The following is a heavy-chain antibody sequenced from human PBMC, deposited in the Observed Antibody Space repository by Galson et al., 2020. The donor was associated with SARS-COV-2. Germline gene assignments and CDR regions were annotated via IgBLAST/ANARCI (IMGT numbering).Heavy chain of an antibody. CDR2: LSDSGDRT. V-gene: IGHV3-23*01. D-gene: IGHD4-17*01. J-gene: IGHJ4*02. CDR3: AKLSTTVTAGGDYYVHF. Sequence: GESLKISCAASGFTFSRYDMSWVRQAPGKGLEWVSALSDSGDRTYYADSVKGRFTISRDNSKNTLHLQMNSLRADDTAVYYCAKLSTTVTAGGDYYVHFWGQGTLVTVSS. CDR1: GFTFSRYD.